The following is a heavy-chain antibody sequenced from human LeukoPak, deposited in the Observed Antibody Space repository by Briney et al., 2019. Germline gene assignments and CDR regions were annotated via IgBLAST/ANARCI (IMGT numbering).Heavy chain of an antibody. J-gene: IGHJ5*02. V-gene: IGHV1-69*08. D-gene: IGHD1-26*01. Sequence: VASVKVSCKTSGGTFNSHIFSWVRQAPGQGLEWMGRITPIIGTTKYAQKFQGRVTITADKSTTTAYMELSSLRSEDTAVYYCARVNLSGSNYNWFDPWGQGTLVTVSS. CDR3: ARVNLSGSNYNWFDP. CDR2: ITPIIGTT. CDR1: GGTFNSHI.